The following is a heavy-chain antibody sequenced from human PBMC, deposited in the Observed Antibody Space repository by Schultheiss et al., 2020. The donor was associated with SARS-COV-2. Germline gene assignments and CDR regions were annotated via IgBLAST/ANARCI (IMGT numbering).Heavy chain of an antibody. V-gene: IGHV1-69*05. CDR3: ARDRTDSSGWQYYYGMDV. CDR2: IIPIFGTA. Sequence: SVKVSCKASGYTFTSYGISWVRQAPGQGLEWMGGIIPIFGTANYAQKFQGRVTMTRNTSISTAYMELSSLRSEDTAVYYCARDRTDSSGWQYYYGMDVWGQGTTVTVSS. D-gene: IGHD6-19*01. J-gene: IGHJ6*02. CDR1: GYTFTSYG.